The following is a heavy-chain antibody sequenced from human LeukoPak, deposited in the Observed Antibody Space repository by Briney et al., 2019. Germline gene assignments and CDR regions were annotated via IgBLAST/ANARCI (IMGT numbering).Heavy chain of an antibody. J-gene: IGHJ4*02. CDR2: ISSSSSTI. Sequence: GGSLRLSCAASGFTFSSYGMTWVRQAPGKGLEWVSYISSSSSTIYYADSVKGRFTISRDNAKNSLYLQLNSLRAEDTAVYYCAKRDYWGQGTLVTVSS. V-gene: IGHV3-48*01. CDR3: AKRDY. CDR1: GFTFSSYG.